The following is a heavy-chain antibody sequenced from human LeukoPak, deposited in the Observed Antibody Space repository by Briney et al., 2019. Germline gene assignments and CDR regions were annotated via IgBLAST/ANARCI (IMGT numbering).Heavy chain of an antibody. V-gene: IGHV1-18*04. J-gene: IGHJ4*02. CDR1: GYTFTNYG. CDR3: ARVPPSAHQLLSSDY. Sequence: GASVKVSCKASGYTFTNYGISWVRQAPGQGLEWMAWISANNGETRYAQNLQGRLTMTTDTSTSTAYMELRSLRSDDTAVYYFARVPPSAHQLLSSDYWGQGTRVTVSS. CDR2: ISANNGET. D-gene: IGHD2-2*01.